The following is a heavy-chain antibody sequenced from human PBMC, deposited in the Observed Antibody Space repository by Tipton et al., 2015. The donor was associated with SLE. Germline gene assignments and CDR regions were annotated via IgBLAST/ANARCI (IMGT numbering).Heavy chain of an antibody. CDR2: IYTNGRT. CDR3: AREHYRRTWADPFDL. Sequence: TLSLTCTVSGGSISSGSYYWSWIRQPAGKGLEWIGRIYTNGRTRYNPSLNDRVTISEGTSKSQFSLRLSSVTAADTAVYYCAREHYRRTWADPFDLWGQGTVVTVSS. CDR1: GGSISSGSYY. J-gene: IGHJ3*01. D-gene: IGHD6-13*01. V-gene: IGHV4-61*02.